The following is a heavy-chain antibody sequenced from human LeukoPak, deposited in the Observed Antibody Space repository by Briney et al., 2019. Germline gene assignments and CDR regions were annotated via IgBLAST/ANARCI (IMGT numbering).Heavy chain of an antibody. CDR3: ARASSGRPAYYYYMDV. CDR2: INHSGST. Sequence: SGTLSLTCAVYGGSFSGYYWSWIRQPPGKGLEWIGEINHSGSTNYNPSLKSRVTISVDTSKNQFSLKLSSVTAADTAVYYCARASSGRPAYYYYMDVWGKGTTVTISS. CDR1: GGSFSGYY. V-gene: IGHV4-34*01. D-gene: IGHD6-19*01. J-gene: IGHJ6*03.